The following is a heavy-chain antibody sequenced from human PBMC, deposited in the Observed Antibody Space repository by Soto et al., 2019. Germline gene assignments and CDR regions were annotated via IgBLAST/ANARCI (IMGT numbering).Heavy chain of an antibody. V-gene: IGHV3-9*01. CDR1: GFTFDDYA. CDR3: AKDINYSDSSGYLAFDI. Sequence: GGSLRLSCAASGFTFDDYAMHWVRQAPGKGLEWVSGISWNSGSIGYADSVKGRFTISRDNAKNSLYLQMNSLRAEDTALYYCAKDINYSDSSGYLAFDIWGQGTMLTVS. CDR2: ISWNSGSI. J-gene: IGHJ3*02. D-gene: IGHD3-22*01.